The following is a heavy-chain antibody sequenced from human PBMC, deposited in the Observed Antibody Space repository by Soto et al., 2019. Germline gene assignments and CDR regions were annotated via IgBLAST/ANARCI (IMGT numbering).Heavy chain of an antibody. J-gene: IGHJ3*02. V-gene: IGHV1-3*01. CDR1: GYTFTSYA. CDR3: ARIDVFVVAATQYDAFDI. Sequence: KVSCKASGYTFTSYAMHWVRQAPGQRLEWMGWINAGNGNTKHSQKLQGRVTMTTDTSTSTAYMELRSLRSDDTAVYYCARIDVFVVAATQYDAFDIWGQGTMVTVSS. CDR2: INAGNGNT. D-gene: IGHD2-15*01.